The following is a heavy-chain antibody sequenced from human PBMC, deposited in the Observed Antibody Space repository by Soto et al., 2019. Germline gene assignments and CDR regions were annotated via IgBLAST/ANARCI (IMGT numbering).Heavy chain of an antibody. D-gene: IGHD2-2*01. Sequence: QVQLVQSGAEVKKPGASVKVSCKASGYTFTSYGIIWVRQAPGQGLEGMGWISAYNGNTNYAQKLQGRVTMTTDTSTSTAYMELRSLRSDDTAVYYCARDSSVVVPAATDHYYYYGMDVWGQGTTVTVSS. V-gene: IGHV1-18*04. J-gene: IGHJ6*02. CDR1: GYTFTSYG. CDR3: ARDSSVVVPAATDHYYYYGMDV. CDR2: ISAYNGNT.